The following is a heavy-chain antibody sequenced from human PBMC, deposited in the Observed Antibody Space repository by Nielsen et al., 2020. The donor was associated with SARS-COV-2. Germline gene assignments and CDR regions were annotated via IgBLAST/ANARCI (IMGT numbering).Heavy chain of an antibody. Sequence: SETLSLTCAVYGGSFSGYYWSWIRQPPGKGLEWIGEINHSGSTNYNPSLKSRVTISVDTSKNQFSLKLRSVTAADTAVYYCARHPNCGGDCHSFDYWGQGTLVTVSS. D-gene: IGHD2-21*02. CDR3: ARHPNCGGDCHSFDY. CDR2: INHSGST. J-gene: IGHJ4*02. V-gene: IGHV4-34*01. CDR1: GGSFSGYY.